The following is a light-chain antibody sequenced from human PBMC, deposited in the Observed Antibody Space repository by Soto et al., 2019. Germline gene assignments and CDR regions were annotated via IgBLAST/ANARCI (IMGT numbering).Light chain of an antibody. CDR1: QSISKN. CDR3: QQYHHWPPIT. J-gene: IGKJ5*01. V-gene: IGKV3D-15*01. CDR2: GAA. Sequence: ETLMTQSPANLSLSPGETATLSCRARQSISKNLAWYQQKLGQAPRLLLYGAATSATGIPARFSGSGSGTELALTISSLHSEDYAVYYCQQYHHWPPITFGQGTRLEIK.